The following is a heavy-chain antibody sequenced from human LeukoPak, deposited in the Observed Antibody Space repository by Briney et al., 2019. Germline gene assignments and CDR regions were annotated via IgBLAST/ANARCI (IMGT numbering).Heavy chain of an antibody. Sequence: SETLSLTCTVSGGSISSYYWSWIRQPPGKGLEWIGYIYYSGSTNYNPSLKSRVTISVDTSKNQFSLKLSSVTAADTAVYYCARGDLVGLAFDIWGQGTMVTVSS. CDR3: ARGDLVGLAFDI. D-gene: IGHD2-21*02. V-gene: IGHV4-59*12. CDR1: GGSISSYY. CDR2: IYYSGST. J-gene: IGHJ3*02.